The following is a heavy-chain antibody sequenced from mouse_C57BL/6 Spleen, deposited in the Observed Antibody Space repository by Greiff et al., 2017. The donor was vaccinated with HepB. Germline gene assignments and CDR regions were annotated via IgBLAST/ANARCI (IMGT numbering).Heavy chain of an antibody. D-gene: IGHD1-1*01. CDR1: GYSITSGYD. CDR3: ARDSRSSWFAY. V-gene: IGHV3-1*01. J-gene: IGHJ3*01. CDR2: ISYSGST. Sequence: EVQLKESGPGMVKPSQSLSLTCTVTGYSITSGYDWHWIRHFPGNKLEWMGYISYSGSTNYNPSLKSRISITHDTSKNHFFLKLNSVTTEDTATYYCARDSRSSWFAYWGQGTLVTVSA.